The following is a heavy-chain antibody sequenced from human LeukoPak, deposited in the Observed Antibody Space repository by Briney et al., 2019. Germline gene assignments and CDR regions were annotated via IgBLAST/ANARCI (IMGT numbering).Heavy chain of an antibody. V-gene: IGHV4-39*01. CDR1: GDSISTSNSY. CDR2: IYYSGNT. J-gene: IGHJ4*02. Sequence: PSETLSLTCTVSGDSISTSNSYWGWIRQPPGKGLEWIGSIYYSGNTYYNASLKSRVTISVDTSKNQFSLKLTSVTAADTAVYYRARHRSGWLQSSFDYWGQGTLVTVSS. CDR3: ARHRSGWLQSSFDY. D-gene: IGHD5-24*01.